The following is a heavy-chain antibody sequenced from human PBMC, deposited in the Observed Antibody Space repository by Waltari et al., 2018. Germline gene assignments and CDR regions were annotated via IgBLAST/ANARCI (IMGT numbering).Heavy chain of an antibody. CDR2: VYFSGGT. CDR3: ARLHYYGSGSYYLFDY. V-gene: IGHV4-39*01. CDR1: GGSISSSSYY. J-gene: IGHJ4*02. D-gene: IGHD3-10*01. Sequence: QLQLQESGPGLVKPSETLSLTCTVSGGSISSSSYYWGWIRQPPGKGLEWIGSVYFSGGTYYNPSLKSGVTSAGDTSKNQFSLKLSSVTAADTAVYYCARLHYYGSGSYYLFDYWGQGTLVTVSS.